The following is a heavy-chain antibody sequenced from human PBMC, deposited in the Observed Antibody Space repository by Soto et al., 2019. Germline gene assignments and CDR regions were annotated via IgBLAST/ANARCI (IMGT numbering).Heavy chain of an antibody. V-gene: IGHV1-69*01. Sequence: QVQLVQSGAEVKKPGSSVKVSCKASGGTFSSYAISWVRQAPGQGLEWMGGIIPIFGTANYAQKFQGRVTITADESTSTAYMELSSLRSEDTAVYYWARWPGGCSGGSCYSGYWGQGTLVTVSS. D-gene: IGHD2-15*01. J-gene: IGHJ4*02. CDR3: ARWPGGCSGGSCYSGY. CDR1: GGTFSSYA. CDR2: IIPIFGTA.